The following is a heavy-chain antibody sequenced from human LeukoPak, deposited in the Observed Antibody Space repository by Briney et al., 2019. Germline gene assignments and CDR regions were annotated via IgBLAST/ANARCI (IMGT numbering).Heavy chain of an antibody. CDR2: ISGSGGST. V-gene: IGHV3-23*01. CDR3: AKDRPNYFGTNGHYYRRDGDF. J-gene: IGHJ4*02. D-gene: IGHD3-22*01. Sequence: PGGSLRLSCAASGFTFSSYAMSWVRQAPGKGLEWVSAISGSGGSTYYADSVKGRFTISRDNSKNTLYQQMNSLRAEDTAIYYCAKDRPNYFGTNGHYYRRDGDFWGQGTLVTVSS. CDR1: GFTFSSYA.